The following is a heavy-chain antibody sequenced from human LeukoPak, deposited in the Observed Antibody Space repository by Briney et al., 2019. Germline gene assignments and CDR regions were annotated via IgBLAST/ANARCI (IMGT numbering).Heavy chain of an antibody. CDR1: GGTFSSYA. CDR2: IIPIFGTA. CDR3: ARTQVAAATYYFDY. D-gene: IGHD6-13*01. V-gene: IGHV1-69*13. Sequence: AASVKVSCKASGGTFSSYAISWVRQAPGQGLEWMGGIIPIFGTASYAQKFQGRVTITADESTSTAYMELSSLRSEDTAVYYCARTQVAAATYYFDYWGQGTLVTVSS. J-gene: IGHJ4*02.